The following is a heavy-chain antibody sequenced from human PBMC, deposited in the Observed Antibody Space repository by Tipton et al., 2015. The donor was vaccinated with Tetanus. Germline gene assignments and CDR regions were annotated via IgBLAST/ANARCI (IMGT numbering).Heavy chain of an antibody. J-gene: IGHJ5*02. CDR3: AAAIVRWFGP. Sequence: TLSLTCAVHGRTFNDNFWAWIRQSPGKGLEWIGEINYTGSTNYNPSFESRVTISVDTSKKEVSLKLKSVTAADTAVYYCAAAIVRWFGPWGPGTQVTVSS. CDR1: GRTFNDNF. CDR2: INYTGST. D-gene: IGHD6-13*01. V-gene: IGHV4-34*08.